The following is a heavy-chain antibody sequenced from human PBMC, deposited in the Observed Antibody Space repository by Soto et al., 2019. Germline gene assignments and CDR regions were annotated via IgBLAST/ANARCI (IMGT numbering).Heavy chain of an antibody. CDR1: GFTFSSYA. D-gene: IGHD3-3*01. V-gene: IGHV3-23*01. CDR2: ISGSGGST. J-gene: IGHJ4*02. Sequence: EVQPLESGGGLVQPGGSLRLSCAASGFTFSSYAMSWVRQAPGKGLEWVSAISGSGGSTYYADSVKGRFTISRDNSKNTLYLQMNSLRAEDTAVYYCAAADDFWSPCDYWGQGTLVTVSS. CDR3: AAADDFWSPCDY.